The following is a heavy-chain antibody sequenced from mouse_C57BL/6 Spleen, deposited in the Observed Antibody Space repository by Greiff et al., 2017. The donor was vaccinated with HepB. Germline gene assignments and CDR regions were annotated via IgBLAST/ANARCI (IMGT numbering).Heavy chain of an antibody. J-gene: IGHJ3*01. V-gene: IGHV5-4*01. CDR2: ISDGGSYT. CDR3: ARKNGLAWFAY. Sequence: EVHLVESGGGLVKPGGSLKLSCAASGFTFSSYAMSWVRQTPEKRLEWVATISDGGSYTYYPDNVKGRFTISRDNAKNNLYLQMSHLKSEDTAMYYCARKNGLAWFAYWGQGTLVTVSA. CDR1: GFTFSSYA.